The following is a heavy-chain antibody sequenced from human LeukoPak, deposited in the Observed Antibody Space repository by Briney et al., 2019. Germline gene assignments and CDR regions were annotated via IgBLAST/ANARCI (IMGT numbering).Heavy chain of an antibody. CDR3: AKGPGDSSGYSPLDY. J-gene: IGHJ4*02. CDR1: GFTFSSYG. CDR2: IRYDGSNK. Sequence: PGGSLRLSCAASGFTFSSYGMHWVRQAPGKGLEWVAFIRYDGSNKYYADSVKGRFTISRDNSKNTLYLQVNSLRAEDTAVYYCAKGPGDSSGYSPLDYWGQGTLVTVSS. D-gene: IGHD3-22*01. V-gene: IGHV3-30*02.